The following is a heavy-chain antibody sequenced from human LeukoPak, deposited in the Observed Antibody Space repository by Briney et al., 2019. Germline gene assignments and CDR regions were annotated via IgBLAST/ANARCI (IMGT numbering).Heavy chain of an antibody. CDR2: INPTGGGT. CDR3: ARGHMVASYYFDY. J-gene: IGHJ4*02. V-gene: IGHV1-46*01. CDR1: GYAFSSYY. Sequence: GASVKVSCKASGYAFSSYYMHWVRQAPGQGLEWMGIINPTGGGTTYAQKFQGRLTMTRDTSTATIYMDLSSLRSEDTAVYFCARGHMVASYYFDYWGQGTLVTVSS. D-gene: IGHD2-21*01.